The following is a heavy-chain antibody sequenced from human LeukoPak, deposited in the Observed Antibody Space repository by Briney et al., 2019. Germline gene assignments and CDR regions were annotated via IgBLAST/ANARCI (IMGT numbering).Heavy chain of an antibody. V-gene: IGHV3-7*01. Sequence: GGSLRLSCAASGFTFSSYWMSWGRQAPGKGLEWVGNIKQDGSEKFYVDSVKGRFTISREKAKKSLYMQMNSLRAEDTAVFYCARVADPKGRYYYRDVWGKGTTVTVSS. CDR3: ARVADPKGRYYYRDV. CDR2: IKQDGSEK. D-gene: IGHD3-10*01. J-gene: IGHJ6*03. CDR1: GFTFSSYW.